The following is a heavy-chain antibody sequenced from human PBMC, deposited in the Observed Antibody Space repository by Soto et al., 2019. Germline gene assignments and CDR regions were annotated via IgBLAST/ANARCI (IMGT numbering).Heavy chain of an antibody. D-gene: IGHD2-2*02. CDR2: ISGSGGST. Sequence: GGSLRLSCAASGFTFSSYAMSWVRQAPGKGLEWVSAISGSGGSTYYADSVKGRFTISRDNSKNTLYLQMNSLRAEDTAVYYCARNIGYCSSTSCYKNWFDPWGQGTLVTVSS. CDR1: GFTFSSYA. V-gene: IGHV3-23*01. CDR3: ARNIGYCSSTSCYKNWFDP. J-gene: IGHJ5*02.